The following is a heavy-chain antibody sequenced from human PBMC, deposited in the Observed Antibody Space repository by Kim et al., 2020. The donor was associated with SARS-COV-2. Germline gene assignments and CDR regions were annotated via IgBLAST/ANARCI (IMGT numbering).Heavy chain of an antibody. J-gene: IGHJ4*02. D-gene: IGHD2-15*01. Sequence: ASVKVSCKASCYTFTSYGISWVRQAPGQGLEWMGWISAYNGNTNYAQKLQGRVTMTTDTSTSTAYMELRSLRSDDTAVYYCARAYCSGGSCYSSCLDYWGQGTLVTVSS. V-gene: IGHV1-18*04. CDR2: ISAYNGNT. CDR3: ARAYCSGGSCYSSCLDY. CDR1: CYTFTSYG.